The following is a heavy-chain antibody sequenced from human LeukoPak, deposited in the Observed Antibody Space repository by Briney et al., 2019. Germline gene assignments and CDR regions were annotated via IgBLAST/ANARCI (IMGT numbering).Heavy chain of an antibody. Sequence: PGGSLRLSCAASGFIFRGYSMNWVRQAPGKGLEWVSIISNAGATRNYADSMKGRFTISRDNSQNTLFLEMNSLRADDTAVYYCAKTVSGSTWEHQAIDFWGQGTLVTVSS. CDR2: ISNAGATR. D-gene: IGHD6-13*01. CDR3: AKTVSGSTWEHQAIDF. J-gene: IGHJ4*02. CDR1: GFIFRGYS. V-gene: IGHV3-23*01.